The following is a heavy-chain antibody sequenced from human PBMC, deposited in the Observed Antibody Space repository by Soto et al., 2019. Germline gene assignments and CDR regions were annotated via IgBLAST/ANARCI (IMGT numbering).Heavy chain of an antibody. CDR1: GYTFTAYV. D-gene: IGHD3-16*02. V-gene: IGHV1-3*05. CDR3: TRSAISPYGGLIGPFDY. Sequence: QVQLAQSGAEERKPGASVKVSCEATGYTFTAYVMHWVRQAPGQRLEWMGWIKPANGNTKYSQKFQGRLTITSDTSANTMYMELSSLTSEDTAMYYCTRSAISPYGGLIGPFDYWGQGNLVTVSS. J-gene: IGHJ4*02. CDR2: IKPANGNT.